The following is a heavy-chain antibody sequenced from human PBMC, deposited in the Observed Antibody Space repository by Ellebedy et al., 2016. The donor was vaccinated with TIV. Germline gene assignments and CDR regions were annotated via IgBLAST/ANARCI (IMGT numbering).Heavy chain of an antibody. J-gene: IGHJ4*02. CDR3: ARDLVLGSGSTDY. D-gene: IGHD3-10*01. CDR1: GFTLSRFA. Sequence: GESLKISXAASGFTLSRFALHWVRQAPGKGLEWVAVIAYDGSTVYNADSVKGRFTISRDNTKNTLYLHMDDLRADDTAVYYCARDLVLGSGSTDYWGQGTLVTV. CDR2: IAYDGSTV. V-gene: IGHV3-30*04.